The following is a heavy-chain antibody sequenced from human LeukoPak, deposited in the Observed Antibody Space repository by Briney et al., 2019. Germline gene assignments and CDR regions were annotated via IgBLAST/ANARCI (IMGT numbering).Heavy chain of an antibody. J-gene: IGHJ4*02. CDR1: GFTFSDYY. CDR3: ARDRRVDSGYDYGLDY. Sequence: GGSLRLSCAASGFTFSDYYMSWIRQAPGKGLEWVSYISSSGSTIYYADSVKGRFTISRDNAKNSLYLQMNSLRAEDTAVYYCARDRRVDSGYDYGLDYWGQGTLVTVSS. CDR2: ISSSGSTI. V-gene: IGHV3-11*01. D-gene: IGHD5-12*01.